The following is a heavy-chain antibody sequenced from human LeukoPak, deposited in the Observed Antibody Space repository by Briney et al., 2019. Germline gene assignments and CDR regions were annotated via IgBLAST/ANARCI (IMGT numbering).Heavy chain of an antibody. CDR2: ISWDGGST. J-gene: IGHJ4*02. CDR3: AKSQGKYSGYDYLDY. D-gene: IGHD5-12*01. CDR1: GFTFDDYA. V-gene: IGHV3-43D*03. Sequence: PGGSLRLSCAASGFTFDDYATHWVRQAPGKGLEWVSLISWDGGSTYYADSVKGRFTISRDNSKNSLYLQMNSLRAEDTALYYCAKSQGKYSGYDYLDYWGQGTLVTVSS.